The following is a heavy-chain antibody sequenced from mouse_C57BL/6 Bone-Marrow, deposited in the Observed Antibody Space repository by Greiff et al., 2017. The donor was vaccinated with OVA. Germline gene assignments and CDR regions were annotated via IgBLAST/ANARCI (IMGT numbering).Heavy chain of an antibody. CDR3: VSLSLLRSYYAMDY. CDR1: GFSFTTYA. Sequence: DVHLVESGGGLVQPKGSLKLSCAASGFSFTTYAMNWVRQAPGQGMEWVARISSQSNNNATYYADSVKDRFTISRDDSESILYLQMNNLKTEDTAMYYCVSLSLLRSYYAMDYWGQGTSVTVSS. D-gene: IGHD1-2*01. CDR2: ISSQSNNNAT. V-gene: IGHV10-1*01. J-gene: IGHJ4*01.